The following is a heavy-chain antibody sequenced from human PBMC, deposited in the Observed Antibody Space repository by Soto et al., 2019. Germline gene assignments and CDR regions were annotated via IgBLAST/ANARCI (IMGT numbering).Heavy chain of an antibody. D-gene: IGHD3-3*01. J-gene: IGHJ6*03. CDR3: ARAYYDFWSGQYYYYYMDV. CDR1: GFTFSSYA. Sequence: GGSLRLSCAASGFTFSSYAMSWVRQAPGKGLEWVSAISGSGGSTYYADSVKGRFTISRDNSKNTLYLQMNSLRAEDTAVYYCARAYYDFWSGQYYYYYMDVWGKGTTVTVSS. V-gene: IGHV3-23*01. CDR2: ISGSGGST.